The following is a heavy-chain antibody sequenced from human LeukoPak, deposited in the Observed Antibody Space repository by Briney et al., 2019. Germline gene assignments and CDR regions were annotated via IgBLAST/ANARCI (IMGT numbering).Heavy chain of an antibody. D-gene: IGHD5-18*01. CDR1: GDSISTYY. V-gene: IGHV4-59*01. CDR2: IYYTGST. Sequence: PSETLSLTCSVSGDSISTYYWNWIRQPPGKGLEWIGYIYYTGSTNHNPSFKRRVTISVHTSKNQFSLKLSSVAAADTAVYYCARVQIGYTYGLFGYWGQGTLVTVSS. CDR3: ARVQIGYTYGLFGY. J-gene: IGHJ4*02.